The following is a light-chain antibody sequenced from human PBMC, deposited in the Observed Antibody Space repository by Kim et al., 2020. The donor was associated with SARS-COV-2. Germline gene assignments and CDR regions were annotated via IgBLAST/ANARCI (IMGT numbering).Light chain of an antibody. V-gene: IGKV3-11*01. CDR1: QGVSSY. J-gene: IGKJ4*01. CDR3: QQRSNWLT. CDR2: GAS. Sequence: SLSPGERATLSSRARQGVSSYLAWYQQKPGQAPRLLVYGASNTATGIPTRFSGSGSGTDFTLTISSLETEEFAVYYCQQRSNWLTFGGGTRVDIK.